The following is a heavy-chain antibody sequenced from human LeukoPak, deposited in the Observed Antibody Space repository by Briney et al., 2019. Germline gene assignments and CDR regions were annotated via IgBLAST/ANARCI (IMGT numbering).Heavy chain of an antibody. CDR1: GGSISSYY. CDR2: IYTSGST. J-gene: IGHJ5*02. D-gene: IGHD3-22*01. Sequence: SETLSLTCTFSGGSISSYYWSWIRQPAGKGLEWIGRIYTSGSTNYNPSLKSRVTMSVDTSKNQFSLKLSSVTAADAAVYYCARDMTPRRYYYDSSGSNWFDPWGQGTLVTVSS. V-gene: IGHV4-4*07. CDR3: ARDMTPRRYYYDSSGSNWFDP.